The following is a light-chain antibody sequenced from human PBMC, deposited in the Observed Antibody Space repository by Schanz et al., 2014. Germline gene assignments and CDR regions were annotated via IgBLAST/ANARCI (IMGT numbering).Light chain of an antibody. CDR2: EVS. J-gene: IGLJ2*01. V-gene: IGLV2-8*01. Sequence: QSALTQPPSASGSPGQSVTISCTGTSSDIGSYNYVSWYQQHPGKAPKLMISEVSKRPSGVPDRFSGSKSGNTASLTVSGLQAEDEADYYCSSYAGNNKLLFGGGTKLTVL. CDR1: SSDIGSYNY. CDR3: SSYAGNNKLL.